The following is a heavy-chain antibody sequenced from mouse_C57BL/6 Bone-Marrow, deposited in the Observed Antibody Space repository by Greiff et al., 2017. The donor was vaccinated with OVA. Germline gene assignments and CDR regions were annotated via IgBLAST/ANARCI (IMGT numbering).Heavy chain of an antibody. CDR1: GFTFTDYY. D-gene: IGHD1-1*01. V-gene: IGHV7-3*01. CDR3: ARSPLDYYGSSYFDV. CDR2: IRNKANGYTT. J-gene: IGHJ1*03. Sequence: EVKVVESGGGLVQPGGSLSLSCAASGFTFTDYYMSWVRQPPGKALEWLGFIRNKANGYTTEYSASVKGRFTISRDNSQSILYLQMNALRAEDSATYFCARSPLDYYGSSYFDVWGTGTTVTVSS.